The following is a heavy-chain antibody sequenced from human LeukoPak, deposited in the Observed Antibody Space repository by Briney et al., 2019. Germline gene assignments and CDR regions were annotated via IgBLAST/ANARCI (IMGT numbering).Heavy chain of an antibody. CDR2: IYYSGST. CDR1: GGSISSSNFY. J-gene: IGHJ3*02. CDR3: ARAPEPKLHVLLWFGELLDAFDI. Sequence: PSETLSLTCTVSGGSISSSNFYWGWIRQPPGKGLEWIGSIYYSGSTYYKPSLKSRVTISVDTSKNQFSLKLSSVTAADTAVYYCARAPEPKLHVLLWFGELLDAFDIWGQGTMVTVSS. V-gene: IGHV4-39*07. D-gene: IGHD3-10*01.